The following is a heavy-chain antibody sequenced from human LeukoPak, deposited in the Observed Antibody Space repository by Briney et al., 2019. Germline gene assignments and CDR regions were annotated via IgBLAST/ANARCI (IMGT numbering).Heavy chain of an antibody. CDR2: ISYDGSNT. Sequence: PGASLRLSCVASGFTFSSYAMHWVRQAPGKGLEWVAFISYDGSNTYYAHYVQGRFTISRDKSTNTVQLQMNSLRAEVTAVYYCARSSGYYYGLDVLGQGTTVTGS. CDR1: GFTFSSYA. V-gene: IGHV3-30-3*01. J-gene: IGHJ6*02. CDR3: ARSSGYYYGLDV. D-gene: IGHD1-1*01.